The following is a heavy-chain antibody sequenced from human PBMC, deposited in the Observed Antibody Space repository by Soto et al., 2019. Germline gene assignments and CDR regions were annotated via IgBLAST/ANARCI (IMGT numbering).Heavy chain of an antibody. CDR3: ARGIRAEVETGTCWFDP. Sequence: QVQLQESGPGLVKPSQTLSLTCTVSGGSISSGDYYWSWIRQHPGKGLEWIGHIYYSGSTYHNPSLKSRVTISIETSNYRFSLKLSAVTAADTAVYYCARGIRAEVETGTCWFDPWGQGTLVTVSS. D-gene: IGHD6-13*01. V-gene: IGHV4-31*03. J-gene: IGHJ5*02. CDR2: IYYSGST. CDR1: GGSISSGDYY.